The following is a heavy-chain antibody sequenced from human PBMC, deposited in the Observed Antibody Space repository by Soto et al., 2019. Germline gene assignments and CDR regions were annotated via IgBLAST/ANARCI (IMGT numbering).Heavy chain of an antibody. D-gene: IGHD2-2*01. CDR3: ARGDRYCSSASCYTY. Sequence: ASVKVSCKASGYTFTSYDINWVRQATGQGLEWMGWMNPNSGNTGYAQKFQGRVTMTRNTFISTAYIELSSLRSEDSAVYYCARGDRYCSSASCYTYWGQGTQVTVSS. CDR2: MNPNSGNT. V-gene: IGHV1-8*01. CDR1: GYTFTSYD. J-gene: IGHJ4*02.